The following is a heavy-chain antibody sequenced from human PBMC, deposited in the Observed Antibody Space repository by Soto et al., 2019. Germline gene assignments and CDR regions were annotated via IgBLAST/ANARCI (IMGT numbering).Heavy chain of an antibody. CDR1: GFTFSSYA. V-gene: IGHV3-23*01. J-gene: IGHJ3*02. Sequence: GGSLRLSCAASGFTFSSYAMSWVRQAPGKGLEWVSAIPGSADSTYYADSVKGRFTISRDNSKNTLYLQMNSLRAEDTAVYYCAKKLPEAGAHFAFDIWGHGTMVTVSS. CDR2: IPGSADST. D-gene: IGHD2-2*01. CDR3: AKKLPEAGAHFAFDI.